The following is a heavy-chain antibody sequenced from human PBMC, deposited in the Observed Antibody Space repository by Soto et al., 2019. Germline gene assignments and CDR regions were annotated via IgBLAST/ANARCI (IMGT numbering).Heavy chain of an antibody. Sequence: VASVKVSCKASGYTFTSYAMHWVRQAPGQRLEWMGWINAGNGNTKYSQKFQGRVTITRDTSASTAYMELSSLRSEDTAVYYCARAVLRYFDWLSPRWYFDLWGRGTLVTVS. CDR1: GYTFTSYA. V-gene: IGHV1-3*01. CDR2: INAGNGNT. D-gene: IGHD3-9*01. J-gene: IGHJ2*01. CDR3: ARAVLRYFDWLSPRWYFDL.